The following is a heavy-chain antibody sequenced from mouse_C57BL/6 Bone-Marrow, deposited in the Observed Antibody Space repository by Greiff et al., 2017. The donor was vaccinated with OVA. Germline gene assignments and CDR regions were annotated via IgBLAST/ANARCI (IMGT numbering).Heavy chain of an antibody. D-gene: IGHD1-1*01. J-gene: IGHJ1*03. CDR3: ARRGNYYGSSYWYFDV. V-gene: IGHV5-12*01. CDR2: ISNGGGST. Sequence: EVQRVESGGGLVQPGGSLKLSCAASGFTFSDYYMYWVRQTPEKRLEWVAYISNGGGSTYYPDTVKGRFTISRDNAKNTLYLQMSRLKSEDTAMYYCARRGNYYGSSYWYFDVWGTGTTVTVSS. CDR1: GFTFSDYY.